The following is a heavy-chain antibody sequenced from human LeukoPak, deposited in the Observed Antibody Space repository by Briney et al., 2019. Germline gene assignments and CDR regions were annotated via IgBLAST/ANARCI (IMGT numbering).Heavy chain of an antibody. CDR2: INPNSGGT. CDR3: ARVYYGSGSHIDY. CDR1: GYTFTGYY. J-gene: IGHJ4*02. V-gene: IGHV1-2*02. D-gene: IGHD3-10*01. Sequence: ASVKVSCKASGYTFTGYYMHWVRQAPGQGLEWMGWINPNSGGTNYAQKFQGRVTMTRDTSISTAYMELSRLRSDDTAVYYCARVYYGSGSHIDYWGQGTPVTVSS.